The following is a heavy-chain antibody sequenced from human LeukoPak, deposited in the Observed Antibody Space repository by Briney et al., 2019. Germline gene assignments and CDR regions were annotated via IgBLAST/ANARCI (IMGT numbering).Heavy chain of an antibody. Sequence: SETLSLTCAVHGGSFSGYYWSWIRQPPGKGLEWIGEINHSGSANYNPSLKSRVTISVDTSKNQFSLKLSSVTAADTAVYYCARGVEVATITFYFDYWGQGTLVTVSS. CDR2: INHSGSA. CDR3: ARGVEVATITFYFDY. J-gene: IGHJ4*02. D-gene: IGHD5-12*01. CDR1: GGSFSGYY. V-gene: IGHV4-34*01.